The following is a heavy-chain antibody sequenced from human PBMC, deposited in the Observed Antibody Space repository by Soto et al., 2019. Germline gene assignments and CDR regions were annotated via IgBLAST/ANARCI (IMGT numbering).Heavy chain of an antibody. J-gene: IGHJ3*02. CDR2: MWYDGTNK. Sequence: QTGGSLRLSCAASGFTFRIYSMHWVRQSPGKGLEWVAVMWYDGTNKYYGESVKGRFTISRDNSENTLYLQMNSLRVEDTAVYYCARDATFGTKGGSFDIWGHGTLVT. CDR3: ARDATFGTKGGSFDI. CDR1: GFTFRIYS. D-gene: IGHD3-16*01. V-gene: IGHV3-33*01.